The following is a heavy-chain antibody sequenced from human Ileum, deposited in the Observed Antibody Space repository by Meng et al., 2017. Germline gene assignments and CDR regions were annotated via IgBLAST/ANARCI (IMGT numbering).Heavy chain of an antibody. CDR1: GFTFSSFT. Sequence: GESLKISCAASGFTFSSFTMYWVRQAPGKGLEWVAIISYDGSNEYYAESVKGRFTISRDNSKNTLFLQMNSLRAEDTAVYYCARTSTVTTQFYYYGMDVWGQGTTVTSAS. D-gene: IGHD4-17*01. CDR2: ISYDGSNE. V-gene: IGHV3-30*01. J-gene: IGHJ6*01. CDR3: ARTSTVTTQFYYYGMDV.